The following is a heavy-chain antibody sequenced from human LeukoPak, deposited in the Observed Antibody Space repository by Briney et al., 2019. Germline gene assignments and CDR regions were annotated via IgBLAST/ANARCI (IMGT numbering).Heavy chain of an antibody. Sequence: ASVKVSCKASGYTFTSYHMHWVRQAPGQGLEWMGIINPSGGSTNYAQTLQGRVTMTRDMSTSTVYMELRRLRSEDTALYYCAREGVTISGVVRTQTTKSPHRLDPWGQGTLVTVSS. CDR2: INPSGGST. J-gene: IGHJ5*02. CDR1: GYTFTSYH. D-gene: IGHD3-3*01. CDR3: AREGVTISGVVRTQTTKSPHRLDP. V-gene: IGHV1-46*04.